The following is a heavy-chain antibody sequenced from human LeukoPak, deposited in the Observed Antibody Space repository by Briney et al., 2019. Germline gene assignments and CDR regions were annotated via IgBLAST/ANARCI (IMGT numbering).Heavy chain of an antibody. CDR3: ARDRAYCSSTSCYIMGVGAFDI. Sequence: SETLSLTCTVSGGSISSHYWSWIRQPPGKGLEWIGYIYYSGSTNYDPSLKSRVTISVDTSKNQFSLKLSSVTAADTAVYYCARDRAYCSSTSCYIMGVGAFDIWGQGTMVTVSS. CDR2: IYYSGST. D-gene: IGHD2-2*02. CDR1: GGSISSHY. V-gene: IGHV4-59*11. J-gene: IGHJ3*02.